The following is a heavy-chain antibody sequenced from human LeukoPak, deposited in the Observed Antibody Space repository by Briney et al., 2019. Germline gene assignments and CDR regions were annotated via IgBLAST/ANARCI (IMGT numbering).Heavy chain of an antibody. CDR3: ARGQYSSYDLTGY. V-gene: IGHV3-30-3*01. D-gene: IGHD5-12*01. J-gene: IGHJ4*02. Sequence: PGGSLRLSCAASGFTFSSYAMHWVRQAPGEGLEWVAVISYDGSNKYYADSVKGRFTISRDNSKNTLYLQMNSLRAEDTAVYYCARGQYSSYDLTGYWGQGTLVTVSS. CDR2: ISYDGSNK. CDR1: GFTFSSYA.